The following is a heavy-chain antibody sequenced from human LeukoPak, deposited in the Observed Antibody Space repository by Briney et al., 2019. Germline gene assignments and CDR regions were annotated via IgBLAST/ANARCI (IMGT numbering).Heavy chain of an antibody. CDR3: ARDLDIVVVPAATCGY. Sequence: GGSLRLSCAASGFTFSSYAMSWVRQAPGKGLEWVSAISGSGGSTYYADSVKGRFTISRDNAKNSLYLQMNSLRAEDTAVYYCARDLDIVVVPAATCGYWGQGTLVTVSS. D-gene: IGHD2-2*03. CDR1: GFTFSSYA. J-gene: IGHJ4*02. CDR2: ISGSGGST. V-gene: IGHV3-23*01.